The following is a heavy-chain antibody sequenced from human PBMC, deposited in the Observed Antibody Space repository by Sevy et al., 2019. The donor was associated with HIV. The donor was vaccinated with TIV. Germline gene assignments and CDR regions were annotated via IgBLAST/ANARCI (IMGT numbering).Heavy chain of an antibody. Sequence: ASVKVSCKASGYTFTSYGISWVRQAPGQGLEWMGWISAYNGNTNDAQKLQGRVTMTTDTSTSTAYMELRSLRSDDTAVYYCARVNINHNWFDPWGQGTLVTVSS. CDR3: ARVNINHNWFDP. CDR2: ISAYNGNT. J-gene: IGHJ5*02. V-gene: IGHV1-18*01. CDR1: GYTFTSYG.